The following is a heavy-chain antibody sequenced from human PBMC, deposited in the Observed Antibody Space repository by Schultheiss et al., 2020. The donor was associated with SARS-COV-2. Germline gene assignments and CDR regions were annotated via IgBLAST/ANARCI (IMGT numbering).Heavy chain of an antibody. Sequence: GGSLRLSCTVSGGSISSYYWSWIRQTPGKGLEWVSVISDCGGTTYYADSVKGRFTISRDNSKNSLYLQMNSLRAGDTAVYYCARGGIAVAGIDWYFDLWGRGTLVTVSS. J-gene: IGHJ2*01. CDR2: ISDCGGTT. CDR3: ARGGIAVAGIDWYFDL. CDR1: GGSISSYY. D-gene: IGHD6-19*01. V-gene: IGHV3-53*01.